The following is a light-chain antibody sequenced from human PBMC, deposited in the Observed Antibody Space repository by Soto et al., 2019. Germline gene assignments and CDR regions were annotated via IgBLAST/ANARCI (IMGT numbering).Light chain of an antibody. CDR2: GAS. J-gene: IGKJ4*01. Sequence: NVLTQSPGTLSLSPWEIATLSCRASQTVSGNYVAWYQQKPGQTPRLLIYGASSRATDIPDRFSGSGSGTDFTLTITRLEPEDFAVYHCQQYGDSPLTFGGGTKVDIK. CDR3: QQYGDSPLT. V-gene: IGKV3-20*01. CDR1: QTVSGNY.